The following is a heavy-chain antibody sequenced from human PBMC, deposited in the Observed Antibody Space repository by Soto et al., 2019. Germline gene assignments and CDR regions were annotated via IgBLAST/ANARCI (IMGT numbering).Heavy chain of an antibody. CDR3: ARDQNADIVVVPAAPYYYGMDV. V-gene: IGHV1-69*13. Sequence: ASVKVSCKASGGTFSSYAISWVRQAPGQGLEWMGGIIPIFGTANYAQKFQGRVTITADESTSTAYMELSSLRSEDTAVYYCARDQNADIVVVPAAPYYYGMDVWGQGTTVTVS. J-gene: IGHJ6*02. D-gene: IGHD2-2*01. CDR1: GGTFSSYA. CDR2: IIPIFGTA.